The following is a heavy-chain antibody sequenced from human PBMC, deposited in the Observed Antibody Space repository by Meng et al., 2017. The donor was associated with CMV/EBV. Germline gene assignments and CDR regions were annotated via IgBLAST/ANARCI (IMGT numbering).Heavy chain of an antibody. Sequence: QLPESGPALVKPSETLSPTCTVSGGPISSSSSYWGWIRQPPGKGLEWIGSIYYSGSTYYNPSLKSRVTISVDTSKNQFSLKLSSVTAADTAVYYCAAPAAAGPGWFDPWGQGTLVTVSS. D-gene: IGHD6-13*01. V-gene: IGHV4-39*07. CDR1: GGPISSSSSY. J-gene: IGHJ5*02. CDR3: AAPAAAGPGWFDP. CDR2: IYYSGST.